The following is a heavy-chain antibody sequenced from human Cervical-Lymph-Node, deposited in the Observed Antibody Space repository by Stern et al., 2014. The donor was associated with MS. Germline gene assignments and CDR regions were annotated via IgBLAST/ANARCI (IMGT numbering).Heavy chain of an antibody. CDR2: ITNVGST. J-gene: IGHJ4*02. V-gene: IGHV3-53*01. Sequence: EMQLVESGGGVIQPGGSLRLSCTASGFTLSRDYMTWVRQAPGQGLEWVSLITNVGSTFYTDSVKGRFTISRDDSKNTVYLHLTSLRAEDTAMYYCARDTSSPERSDWWGQGTLVTVSS. D-gene: IGHD1-1*01. CDR3: ARDTSSPERSDW. CDR1: GFTLSRDY.